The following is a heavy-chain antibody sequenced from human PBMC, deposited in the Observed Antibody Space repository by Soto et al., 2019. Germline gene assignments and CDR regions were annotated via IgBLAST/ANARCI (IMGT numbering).Heavy chain of an antibody. CDR3: ARSRKYYDFWSGFGAFDI. Sequence: ASEVSCKASGYTFTSYGISWVRQAPGQGLEWMGWISAYNGNTNYAQKLQGRVTMTTDTSTSTAYMELRSLRSDDTAVYYCARSRKYYDFWSGFGAFDIWGQGTMVTVSS. CDR2: ISAYNGNT. CDR1: GYTFTSYG. V-gene: IGHV1-18*01. D-gene: IGHD3-3*01. J-gene: IGHJ3*02.